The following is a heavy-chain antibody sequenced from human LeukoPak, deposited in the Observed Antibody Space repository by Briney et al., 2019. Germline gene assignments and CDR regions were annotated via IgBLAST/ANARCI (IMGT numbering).Heavy chain of an antibody. CDR3: ARQYCSGGSCPYMDV. CDR1: GFTFSSYS. V-gene: IGHV3-21*01. Sequence: GGSLRLSCAASGFTFSSYSMNWVRQAPGKGLEWVSSISSSSSYIYYADSVKGRFTISRDNAKNSLYLQMNSLRAEDTAVYYCARQYCSGGSCPYMDVWGKGTTVTISS. J-gene: IGHJ6*03. CDR2: ISSSSSYI. D-gene: IGHD2-15*01.